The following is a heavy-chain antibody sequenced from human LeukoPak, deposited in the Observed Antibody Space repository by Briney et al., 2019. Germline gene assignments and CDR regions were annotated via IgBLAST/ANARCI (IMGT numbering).Heavy chain of an antibody. Sequence: GESLNIYCQGSGYSFPSYWIRWVRQLPGQGMEWMGIIYSGESDNRYSPPFQGQVTMSADKSISTAYLQWSSLKASDTAMYYCARLSNPDLLWFGELRGNFDYWGQGTLVTVSS. CDR3: ARLSNPDLLWFGELRGNFDY. D-gene: IGHD3-10*01. J-gene: IGHJ4*02. V-gene: IGHV5-51*01. CDR1: GYSFPSYW. CDR2: IYSGESDN.